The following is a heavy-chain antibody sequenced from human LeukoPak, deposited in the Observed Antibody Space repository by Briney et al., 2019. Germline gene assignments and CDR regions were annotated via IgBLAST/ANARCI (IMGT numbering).Heavy chain of an antibody. CDR3: ARVGPNGKIDC. CDR2: INHSGST. J-gene: IGHJ4*02. Sequence: SETLSLTCAVYGGSFSGYYWSWIRQPPGKGLEWIGEINHSGSTNYNPSLKSRVTISVDTSKNQFSLKLSSVTAADTAVYYCARVGPNGKIDCWGQGTLVTVSS. D-gene: IGHD1-26*01. V-gene: IGHV4-34*01. CDR1: GGSFSGYY.